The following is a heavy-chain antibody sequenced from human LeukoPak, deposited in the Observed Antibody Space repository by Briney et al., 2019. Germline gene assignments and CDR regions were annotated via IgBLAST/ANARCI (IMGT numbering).Heavy chain of an antibody. CDR1: GFTFSSYE. J-gene: IGHJ4*02. CDR3: ARGHVPDY. CDR2: ISSSGSTT. V-gene: IGHV3-48*03. Sequence: GSLRLSCAASGFTFSSYEMNWVRQAPGKGLEWVSYISSSGSTTYYADSVKGRSTISRDNAKNSLYLQMNSLRAEDTAVYYCARGHVPDYWGQGTLVIVSS.